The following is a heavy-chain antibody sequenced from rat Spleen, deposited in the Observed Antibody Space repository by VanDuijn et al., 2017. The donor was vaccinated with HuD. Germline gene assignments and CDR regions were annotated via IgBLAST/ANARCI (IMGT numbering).Heavy chain of an antibody. CDR2: ISNDGGST. CDR3: TTGWVMDA. J-gene: IGHJ2*01. CDR1: GLTFSNYG. V-gene: IGHV5-27*01. D-gene: IGHD1-12*03. Sequence: EVQLVESGGGIVQPGRSMKLSCVASGLTFSNYGMAWVRQAPRKGLEWVAYISNDGGSTYYRDTVKGRFTISRDNAKSTLYLQMDSLRSGDTANYYCTTGWVMDAWGQGVMVTVSS.